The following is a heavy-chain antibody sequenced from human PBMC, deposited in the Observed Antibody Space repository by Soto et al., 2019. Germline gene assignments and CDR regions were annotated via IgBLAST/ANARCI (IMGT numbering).Heavy chain of an antibody. CDR3: AWGEVVAAPSYCDY. Sequence: GASVKVSCKASGYTFSSYYIHWVRQAPGQGLEWLGLITTSGGHAYYAQKFQGRVALTRDTSTSTVYMDLTSLTSEDTAVYYCAWGEVVAAPSYCDYRGQGTLVTVSS. CDR2: ITTSGGHA. J-gene: IGHJ4*02. CDR1: GYTFSSYY. D-gene: IGHD2-15*01. V-gene: IGHV1-46*01.